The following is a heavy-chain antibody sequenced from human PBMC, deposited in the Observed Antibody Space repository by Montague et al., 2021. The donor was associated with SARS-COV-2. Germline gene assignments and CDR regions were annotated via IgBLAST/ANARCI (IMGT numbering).Heavy chain of an antibody. J-gene: IGHJ6*03. CDR1: GGSFSTYS. Sequence: SETRFLTCAVHGGSFSTYSWNWISQPPGKGLEWIGEIHHGGSTNYNPSLKSRVTISADTSKNQFSLKLTSVAAADTAVYYCARLGDGVVPSPILGVGPYYSYYYMDVWGKGTTVTVSS. CDR3: ARLGDGVVPSPILGVGPYYSYYYMDV. CDR2: IHHGGST. D-gene: IGHD3-10*01. V-gene: IGHV4-34*01.